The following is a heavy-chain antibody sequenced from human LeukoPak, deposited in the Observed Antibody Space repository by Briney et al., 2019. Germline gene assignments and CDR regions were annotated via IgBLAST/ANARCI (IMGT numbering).Heavy chain of an antibody. J-gene: IGHJ4*02. V-gene: IGHV1-46*01. CDR2: INPGGDNT. CDR1: GYTFTNYA. CDR3: AKPPQWLVHGYYFDY. D-gene: IGHD6-19*01. Sequence: GASVKVSCKASGYTFTNYAMHWVRQAPGQGLEWMGLINPGGDNTNYAQNFQGRVTMTRDTSTSTVYMELSSLRAEDTAVYYCAKPPQWLVHGYYFDYWGQGTLVTVSS.